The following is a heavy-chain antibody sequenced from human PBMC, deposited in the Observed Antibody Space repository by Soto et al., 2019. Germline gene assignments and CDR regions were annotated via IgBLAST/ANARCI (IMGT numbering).Heavy chain of an antibody. CDR3: AKDRGLVFSFYSDY. V-gene: IGHV3-9*01. CDR2: ISWNSGSI. D-gene: IGHD6-19*01. CDR1: GFTFDDYA. Sequence: EVQLVESGGGLVQPGRSLRLSCAASGFTFDDYAMHWVRQAPGKGLEWVSGISWNSGSIGYADSVKGRFTISRDNAKNFVYLQMNSLRAEDTALSYCAKDRGLVFSFYSDYWGQGTLVTVSS. J-gene: IGHJ4*02.